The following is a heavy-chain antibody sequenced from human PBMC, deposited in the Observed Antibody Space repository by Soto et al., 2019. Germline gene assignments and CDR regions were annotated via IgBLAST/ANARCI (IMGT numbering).Heavy chain of an antibody. CDR3: ARDCRSGGGYYYILAGYWGAFDI. V-gene: IGHV4-31*03. D-gene: IGHD3-9*01. J-gene: IGHJ3*02. Sequence: PSETLSLTCTVSGGSISSGGYYWSWIRQHPGKGLEWIGYIYYSGSTYYNPSLKSRVTISVDTSKNQFSLKLSSVTAADTAVYYCARDCRSGGGYYYILAGYWGAFDIWGQETMVTVS. CDR2: IYYSGST. CDR1: GGSISSGGYY.